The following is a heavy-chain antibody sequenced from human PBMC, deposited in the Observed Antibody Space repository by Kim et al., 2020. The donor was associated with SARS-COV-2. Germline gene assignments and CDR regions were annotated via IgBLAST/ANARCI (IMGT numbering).Heavy chain of an antibody. CDR2: IRSKANSYAT. J-gene: IGHJ6*02. D-gene: IGHD6-13*01. CDR1: GFTFSGSA. V-gene: IGHV3-73*01. Sequence: GGSLRLSCAASGFTFSGSAMHWVRQASGKGLEWVGRIRSKANSYATAYAASVKGRFTISRDDSKNTAYLQMNSLKTEDTAVYYCTSLDNSITIAAAGTHYYYGMDVWGQGTTVTVSS. CDR3: TSLDNSITIAAAGTHYYYGMDV.